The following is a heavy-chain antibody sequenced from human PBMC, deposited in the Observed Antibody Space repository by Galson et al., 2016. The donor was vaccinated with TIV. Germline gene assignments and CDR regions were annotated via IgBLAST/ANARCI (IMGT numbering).Heavy chain of an antibody. V-gene: IGHV3-66*02. Sequence: SLRLSCAASGFPVSDNHMTWVRRAPGKGLEWVSIIHTGGNTNYADSVRGRFTISRDNAKNTVYLQMSRLRAEDAAVYYCARERRHCGNECFLQYYYGMDVWGQGTTVTVSS. D-gene: IGHD4-23*01. CDR2: IHTGGNT. J-gene: IGHJ6*02. CDR1: GFPVSDNH. CDR3: ARERRHCGNECFLQYYYGMDV.